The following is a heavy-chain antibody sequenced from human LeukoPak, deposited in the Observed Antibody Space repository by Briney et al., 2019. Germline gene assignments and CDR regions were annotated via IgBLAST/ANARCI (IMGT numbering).Heavy chain of an antibody. V-gene: IGHV7-4-1*02. Sequence: GASVKVSCKASGYIFTKYAINWVRQAPGQGLEWMGWISTDTGNPTYVQGFTGRFVFSLDTSVDTAYLQISSLTAEDTAVYYCARGGDHTAFDYWGQGTLVTVSS. CDR3: ARGGDHTAFDY. CDR2: ISTDTGNP. D-gene: IGHD1-14*01. J-gene: IGHJ4*02. CDR1: GYIFTKYA.